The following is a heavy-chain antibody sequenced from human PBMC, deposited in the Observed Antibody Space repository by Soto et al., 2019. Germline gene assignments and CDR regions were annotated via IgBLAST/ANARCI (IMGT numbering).Heavy chain of an antibody. J-gene: IGHJ4*02. CDR2: IIPIFGTA. CDR3: ARRLAQKPRYYFDY. D-gene: IGHD2-21*01. Sequence: ASVKVSCKASGGTFSSYAISWVRQAPGQGLEWMGGIIPIFGTANYAQKFQGWVTMTRDTSISTAYMELSRLRSDDTAVYYCARRLAQKPRYYFDYWGQGALVTVSS. CDR1: GGTFSSYA. V-gene: IGHV1-69*05.